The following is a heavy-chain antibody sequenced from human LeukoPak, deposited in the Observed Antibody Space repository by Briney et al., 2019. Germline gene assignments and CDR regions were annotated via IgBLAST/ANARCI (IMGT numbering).Heavy chain of an antibody. CDR2: INHSGST. J-gene: IGHJ4*02. V-gene: IGHV4-34*01. Sequence: SETLSLTCAVYGGSFSGYYWSWIRQPPGKGLEWIGEINHSGSTNYNPSLKSRVTISVDTCKNQFSLKLSSVTAADTAVYYCATMYYYDSSGQTPFDYWGQGTLVTVSS. D-gene: IGHD3-22*01. CDR3: ATMYYYDSSGQTPFDY. CDR1: GGSFSGYY.